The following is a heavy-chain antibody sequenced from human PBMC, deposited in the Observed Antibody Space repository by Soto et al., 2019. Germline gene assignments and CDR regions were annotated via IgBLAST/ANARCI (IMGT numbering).Heavy chain of an antibody. CDR3: ARDNGDWYFDL. V-gene: IGHV1-69*13. CDR2: IIPIFGTA. Sequence: ASVKVSCKASGGTVSSYAISWVRQAPGQGLEWMGGIIPIFGTANYAQKFQGRVTITADESTSTAYMELSSLRSEDTAVYYCARDNGDWYFDLWGSGTLVTVSS. CDR1: GGTVSSYA. J-gene: IGHJ2*01.